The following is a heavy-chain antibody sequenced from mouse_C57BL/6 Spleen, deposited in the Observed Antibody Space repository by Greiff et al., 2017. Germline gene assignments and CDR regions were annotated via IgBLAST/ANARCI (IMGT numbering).Heavy chain of an antibody. CDR1: GYAFSSSW. CDR3: ARVWFAD. V-gene: IGHV1-82*01. Sequence: QVQLQQSGPELVKPGASVRISCKASGYAFSSSWMNWVKQRPGKGLEWIGRIYPGDGDTNYNGKFKGKATLTADKSSSTAYMQLSSLTSEDSAVCFCARVWFADWGQGSLVTVSA. CDR2: IYPGDGDT. J-gene: IGHJ3*01.